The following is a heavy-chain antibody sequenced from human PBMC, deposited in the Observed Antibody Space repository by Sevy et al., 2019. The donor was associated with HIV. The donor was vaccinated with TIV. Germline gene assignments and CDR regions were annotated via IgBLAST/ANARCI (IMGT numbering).Heavy chain of an antibody. CDR1: GFTFSSYW. D-gene: IGHD6-13*01. Sequence: GGSLRLSCAASGFTFSSYWMHWVRQAPGKGLVWVSRINSDGSSTSYADSVKGRFTISRDNAKNTLYLQMNSLRAEDSAVYYCARDGYIAAAGIWGYWGQGTLVTVSS. CDR3: ARDGYIAAAGIWGY. J-gene: IGHJ4*02. V-gene: IGHV3-74*01. CDR2: INSDGSST.